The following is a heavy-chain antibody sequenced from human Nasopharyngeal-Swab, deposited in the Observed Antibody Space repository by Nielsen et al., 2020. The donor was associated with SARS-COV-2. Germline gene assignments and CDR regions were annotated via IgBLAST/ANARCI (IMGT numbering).Heavy chain of an antibody. D-gene: IGHD3-9*01. J-gene: IGHJ6*02. CDR2: IYYSGST. V-gene: IGHV4-59*01. Sequence: SETLSLTCTVSGGSISSYYWSWIRPPPVKGLEWIGYIYYSGSTTYNPSLKSRVTISVDTSKNQFPLKLSSVTAADTAVYYCASVFLGGHAKRPDYDILTEAYGMDVWGQGTTVTVSS. CDR1: GGSISSYY. CDR3: ASVFLGGHAKRPDYDILTEAYGMDV.